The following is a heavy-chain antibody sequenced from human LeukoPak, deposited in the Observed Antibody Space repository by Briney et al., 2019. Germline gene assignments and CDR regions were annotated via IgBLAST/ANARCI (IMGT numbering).Heavy chain of an antibody. CDR1: GGSINNYY. CDR3: ARRSKDYYGSGSQTFDY. D-gene: IGHD3-10*01. J-gene: IGHJ4*02. V-gene: IGHV4-59*01. Sequence: ETLSLTCTVSGGSINNYYWSWIRQPPGKGLEWIGYIYYSGSTNYNPSLKSRVTISVDTSKNQFSLKLSSVTAADTAVYYCARRSKDYYGSGSQTFDYWGQGTLVTVSS. CDR2: IYYSGST.